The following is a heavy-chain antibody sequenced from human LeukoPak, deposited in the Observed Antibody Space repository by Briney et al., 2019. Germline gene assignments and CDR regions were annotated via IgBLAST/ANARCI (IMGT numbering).Heavy chain of an antibody. Sequence: GGSLRLPCAASGFTFSSYAMSWVRQAPGKGLEWVSAISGSGGSTYYADSVKGRFTISRDNSKNTLYLQMNSLRAEDTAVYYCAKDQRFLEWLPDYFDYWGQGTLVTVSS. J-gene: IGHJ4*02. CDR1: GFTFSSYA. V-gene: IGHV3-23*01. CDR3: AKDQRFLEWLPDYFDY. D-gene: IGHD3-3*01. CDR2: ISGSGGST.